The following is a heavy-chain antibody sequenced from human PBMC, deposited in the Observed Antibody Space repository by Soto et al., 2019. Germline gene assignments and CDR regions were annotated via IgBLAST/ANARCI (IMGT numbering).Heavy chain of an antibody. J-gene: IGHJ4*02. CDR3: AAGGGLPRYY. CDR2: IYHSGST. D-gene: IGHD5-12*01. CDR1: GGSISSGGHS. Sequence: SETLSLTCAVSGGSISSGGHSWSWIQQPPGKGLEWIGYIYHSGSTYYNPSLKSRVTISVDRSKNQFSLKLSSVTAADTAVYYCAAGGGLPRYYWGQGTLVTVSS. V-gene: IGHV4-30-2*01.